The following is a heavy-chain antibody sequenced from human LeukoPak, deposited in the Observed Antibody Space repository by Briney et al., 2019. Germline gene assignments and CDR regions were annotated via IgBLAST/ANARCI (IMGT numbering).Heavy chain of an antibody. CDR3: AKSGAALLDAFDI. Sequence: GGSLRLSCGASGFSFSSYWMHCVRQAPGKGLMCVSRVNNDGSSTTYADSVEGRFTISRDNSKNTLYLQMNSLSAEDTAVYYCAKSGAALLDAFDIWGQGTMVTVSS. CDR2: VNNDGSST. J-gene: IGHJ3*02. CDR1: GFSFSSYW. V-gene: IGHV3-74*01. D-gene: IGHD1-26*01.